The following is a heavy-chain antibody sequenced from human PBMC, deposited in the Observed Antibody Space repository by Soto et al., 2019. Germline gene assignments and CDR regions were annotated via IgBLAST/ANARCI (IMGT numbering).Heavy chain of an antibody. CDR2: IDPRNGGT. Sequence: GASVKVSCKASGYNFIDYYIHWVRQAPGQGLEWMGWIDPRNGGTKYAQKFQDRLTMTRDTSISTAYMEVSSLRSDDTAVFYCARLMHYSHSGGSSHSGFDMWGQGTLVTVSS. V-gene: IGHV1-2*02. D-gene: IGHD2-21*01. CDR1: GYNFIDYY. CDR3: ARLMHYSHSGGSSHSGFDM. J-gene: IGHJ3*02.